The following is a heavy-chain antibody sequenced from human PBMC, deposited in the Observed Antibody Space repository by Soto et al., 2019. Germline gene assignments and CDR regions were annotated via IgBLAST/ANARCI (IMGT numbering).Heavy chain of an antibody. J-gene: IGHJ6*02. V-gene: IGHV1-69*13. CDR3: ASARSSRSGCYFGGMDV. D-gene: IGHD3-10*01. CDR1: GGTFSSYA. Sequence: VASVKVSCKASGGTFSSYAISWVRQAPGQGREWMGGIIPIFGTANYAQKFQGRVTITADESTSTAYMELSSLRSEDTAVYYCASARSSRSGCYFGGMDVWGQGTKVTVSS. CDR2: IIPIFGTA.